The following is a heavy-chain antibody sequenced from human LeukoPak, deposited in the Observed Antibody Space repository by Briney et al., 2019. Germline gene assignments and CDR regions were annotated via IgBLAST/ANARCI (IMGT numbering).Heavy chain of an antibody. D-gene: IGHD6-19*01. CDR2: ISSSSSYI. CDR1: GFTFSSYS. Sequence: GGSLRLSCAASGFTFSSYSMNWVRQAPGKGLEWVSSISSSSSYIYYADSVKGRFTISRDNAKNSLYLQMNSLRAEDTAVYYCARGPHSSDPNIWGQGTMVTVPS. J-gene: IGHJ3*02. V-gene: IGHV3-21*01. CDR3: ARGPHSSDPNI.